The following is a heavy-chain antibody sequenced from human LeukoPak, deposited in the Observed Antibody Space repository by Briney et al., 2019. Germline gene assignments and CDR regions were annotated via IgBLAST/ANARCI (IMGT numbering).Heavy chain of an antibody. Sequence: GGSLRLSCAPSGFTFSSYGMHWVRQAPGKGLEWVAFIRYDGSNEYCADSVKGRFTISRDNSKNTLYLQMNSLRAEDSAVYYCARDLTYSGWYYFDYWGQGTLVTVSS. J-gene: IGHJ4*02. D-gene: IGHD6-19*01. CDR3: ARDLTYSGWYYFDY. V-gene: IGHV3-30*02. CDR2: IRYDGSNE. CDR1: GFTFSSYG.